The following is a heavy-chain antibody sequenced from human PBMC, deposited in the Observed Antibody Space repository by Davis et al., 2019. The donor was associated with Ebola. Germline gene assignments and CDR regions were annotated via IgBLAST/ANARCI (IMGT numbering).Heavy chain of an antibody. CDR1: GGTFRRNA. CDR2: IIPILGTS. Sequence: SVKVSCKASGGTFRRNAINWVRQAPGQGLEWMAGIIPILGTSNYGQKFQGRVTITRDTSTSTVYMEVRRLRSDDTAVYYCARDGPDYYGLDVWGQGTTVTVSS. V-gene: IGHV1-69*10. J-gene: IGHJ6*02. CDR3: ARDGPDYYGLDV.